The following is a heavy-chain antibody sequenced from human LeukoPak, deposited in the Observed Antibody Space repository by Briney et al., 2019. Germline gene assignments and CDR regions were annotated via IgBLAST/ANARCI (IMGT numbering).Heavy chain of an antibody. V-gene: IGHV1-69*04. D-gene: IGHD5-12*01. Sequence: SVKVSCKASGGTFSSYAISWVRQAPGQGLEWMGRIIPILGIANYAQKFQGRVTITADKSTSTAYMELSSLRSEDTAVYYCATKDVPYDRDYWGQGTLVTVSS. CDR1: GGTFSSYA. J-gene: IGHJ4*02. CDR2: IIPILGIA. CDR3: ATKDVPYDRDY.